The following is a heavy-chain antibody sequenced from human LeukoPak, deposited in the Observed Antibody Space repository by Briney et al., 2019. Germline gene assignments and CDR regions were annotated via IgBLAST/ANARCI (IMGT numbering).Heavy chain of an antibody. D-gene: IGHD1-26*01. CDR3: AREVVGATTHNYYGMDV. CDR1: GYTFTSYG. CDR2: ISAYNGNT. V-gene: IGHV1-18*01. Sequence: GASVKVSCKASGYTFTSYGISWVRQAPGQGLEWMGWISAYNGNTNYAQKLQGRVTMTTDTSTSTAYMELRSLRSDDTAVYYCAREVVGATTHNYYGMDVWGQGTTVTVSS. J-gene: IGHJ6*02.